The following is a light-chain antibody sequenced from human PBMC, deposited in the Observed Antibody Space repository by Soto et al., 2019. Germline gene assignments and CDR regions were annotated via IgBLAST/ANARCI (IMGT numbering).Light chain of an antibody. CDR3: MQSTQSPPH. CDR1: QTLLHITGETF. CDR2: EVS. V-gene: IGKV2D-29*02. Sequence: ITHPQISMSFGHGQWASILCKATQTLLHITGETFLFWYLQKPGQSPQLLIYEVSTRVSGVPDRFSGSGSGTDFTLEISRVETDDVGIYCCMQSTQSPPHFGEGTRLEI. J-gene: IGKJ5*01.